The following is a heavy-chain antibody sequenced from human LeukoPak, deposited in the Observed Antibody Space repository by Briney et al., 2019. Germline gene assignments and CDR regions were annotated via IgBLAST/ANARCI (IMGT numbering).Heavy chain of an antibody. CDR1: GYSFTSYW. CDR3: ASPVKTYDFWSGSNAFDI. CDR2: IYPGDSDT. Sequence: GESLKISCKGPGYSFTSYWIGWVRQMPGKGLEWMGIIYPGDSDTRYSPSFQGQVTISADKSISTAYLQWSSLKASDTAMYYCASPVKTYDFWSGSNAFDIWGQGTMVTVSS. V-gene: IGHV5-51*01. J-gene: IGHJ3*02. D-gene: IGHD3-3*01.